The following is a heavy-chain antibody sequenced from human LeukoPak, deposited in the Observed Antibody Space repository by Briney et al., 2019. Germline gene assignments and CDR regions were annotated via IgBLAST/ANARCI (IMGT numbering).Heavy chain of an antibody. CDR1: GYTFTSYD. CDR2: MNPNSGDT. V-gene: IGHV1-8*03. Sequence: ASVKVSCKASGYTFTSYDMNWVRQATGQGLEWMGWMNPNSGDTGYAQKFQGRVTITRNTSISTAYMELSSLRSEETAVYYCARGGDYYGSGSPMVRFYYYYMDVWGKGTTVTVSS. D-gene: IGHD3-10*01. CDR3: ARGGDYYGSGSPMVRFYYYYMDV. J-gene: IGHJ6*03.